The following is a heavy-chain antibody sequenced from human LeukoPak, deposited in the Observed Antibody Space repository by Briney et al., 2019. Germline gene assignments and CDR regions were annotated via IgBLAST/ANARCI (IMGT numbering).Heavy chain of an antibody. Sequence: GGSLRLTCAASGFTFSSYSMNWVRQAPGKGLEWVSSISSSGSYIYYADSVKGRFTISRDNAKNSLYLQMNSLRAEDTAVYYCARGSGSYPYYFDYWGQGTLVTVSS. V-gene: IGHV3-21*01. D-gene: IGHD1-26*01. CDR1: GFTFSSYS. J-gene: IGHJ4*02. CDR2: ISSSGSYI. CDR3: ARGSGSYPYYFDY.